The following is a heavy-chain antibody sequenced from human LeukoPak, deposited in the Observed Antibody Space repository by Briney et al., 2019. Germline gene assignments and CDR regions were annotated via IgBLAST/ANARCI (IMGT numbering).Heavy chain of an antibody. Sequence: PSETLSLTCTVSGGSISSSSYYWGWIRQPPGKGLEWIGSIYYSGSTYYNPSLKSRVTISVDTSKNQFSLKLSSVTAADTAVYYCARAYYDSSGYIAEYFQHWGQGTLVTVSS. V-gene: IGHV4-39*07. D-gene: IGHD3-22*01. J-gene: IGHJ1*01. CDR3: ARAYYDSSGYIAEYFQH. CDR2: IYYSGST. CDR1: GGSISSSSYY.